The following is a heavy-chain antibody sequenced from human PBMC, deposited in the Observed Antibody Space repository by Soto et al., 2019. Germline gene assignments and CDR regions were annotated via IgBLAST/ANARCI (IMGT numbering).Heavy chain of an antibody. Sequence: EVQLLESGGGLVQPGGSLRLSCAASGFTFSSYAMSWVRQAPGKGLEWVSAISGSGGSTYYADSVKGRFTISRDNSKNKLYLQMNSLRAEDTAVYYCAKDEDCSGGSCYSDYWGQGTLVTVSS. J-gene: IGHJ4*02. V-gene: IGHV3-23*01. CDR3: AKDEDCSGGSCYSDY. CDR1: GFTFSSYA. CDR2: ISGSGGST. D-gene: IGHD2-15*01.